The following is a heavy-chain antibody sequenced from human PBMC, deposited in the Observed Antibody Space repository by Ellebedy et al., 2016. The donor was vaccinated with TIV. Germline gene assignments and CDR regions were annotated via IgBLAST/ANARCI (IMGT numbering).Heavy chain of an antibody. D-gene: IGHD3-3*01. CDR1: GFTFSSYG. V-gene: IGHV3-33*01. J-gene: IGHJ4*02. CDR3: ARWRDY. Sequence: PGGSLRLSCAASGFTFSSYGMHWVRQAPGKGLEWVAVIWYDGSNKYYADSVKGRFTMSRDNAKNSLYLQMDSLRAEDTAVYYCARWRDYWGQGTLVTVSS. CDR2: IWYDGSNK.